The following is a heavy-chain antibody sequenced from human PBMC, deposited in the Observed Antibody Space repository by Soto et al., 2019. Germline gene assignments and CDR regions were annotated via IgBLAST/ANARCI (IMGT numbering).Heavy chain of an antibody. CDR1: GFTLSSYG. CDR2: IWYDGSVE. V-gene: IGHV3-30*02. J-gene: IGHJ4*02. CDR3: AKDQAGGYLDY. Sequence: GGSLRLSCAASGFTLSSYGMHWVRQAPGKGPEWVAYIWYDGSVEYYADSVKGRFTISRDNSKDTLYLQMNSLRAEDTAVYYCAKDQAGGYLDYWGQGTLVTVSS.